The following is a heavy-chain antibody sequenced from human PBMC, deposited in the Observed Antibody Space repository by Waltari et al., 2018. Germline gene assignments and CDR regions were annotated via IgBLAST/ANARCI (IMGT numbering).Heavy chain of an antibody. D-gene: IGHD3-3*01. Sequence: QVQLQESGPGLVKSSQTLSLTCSVSGGSISSGDYYWSWIRQPPGKGLEWIGFIYNTANTDYNPSLNYNPSRKSRVTISVDKSKNQFSLNLSSVTGADTAVYYCARGIWSGFQGYFDSWGQGTLVTVSS. CDR2: IYNTANT. J-gene: IGHJ4*02. CDR3: ARGIWSGFQGYFDS. CDR1: GGSISSGDYY. V-gene: IGHV4-30-4*01.